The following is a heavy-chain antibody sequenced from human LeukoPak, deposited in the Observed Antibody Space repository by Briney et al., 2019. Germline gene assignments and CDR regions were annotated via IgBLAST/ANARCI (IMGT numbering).Heavy chain of an antibody. J-gene: IGHJ4*02. D-gene: IGHD1/OR15-1a*01. V-gene: IGHV3-30*02. CDR2: IRYDGTNK. CDR1: GFTFSRFG. Sequence: PGGSLRLSCAASGFTFSRFGIHWVRQAPGKGLQWVAFIRYDGTNKFYADSVKGRFTMSRDDPKNTLYLQMNSLSAEDTALYYCAKSRGEQLYFRDFDYWGQGTLVTVAS. CDR3: AKSRGEQLYFRDFDY.